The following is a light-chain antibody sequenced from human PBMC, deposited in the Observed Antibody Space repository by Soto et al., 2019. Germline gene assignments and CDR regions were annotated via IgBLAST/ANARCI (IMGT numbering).Light chain of an antibody. Sequence: QSVLTQPPSASGTPGQRVTISCSGSSSNIGSNTVNWYQQLPGTAPKLLIYNNYQRPSVVPDRFSGSKSGTYASLSTSGLQSEDAAAYYGAAWDDSLNGLVFGTGTKLTVL. CDR2: NNY. J-gene: IGLJ1*01. V-gene: IGLV1-44*01. CDR3: AAWDDSLNGLV. CDR1: SSNIGSNT.